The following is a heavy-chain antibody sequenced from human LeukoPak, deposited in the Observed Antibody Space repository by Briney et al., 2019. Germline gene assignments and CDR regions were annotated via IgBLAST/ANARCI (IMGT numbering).Heavy chain of an antibody. Sequence: ASVKVSCKASGFTFTAYYMHWMRQAPGQGPEYMGLFNPKSGGTDYAQKFQGRVTMTRDTSISTAYLELSNLRSDDTAMYYCARGIYGGNSPLVDLWGQGTLVTVSS. CDR2: FNPKSGGT. J-gene: IGHJ5*02. CDR3: ARGIYGGNSPLVDL. V-gene: IGHV1-2*02. CDR1: GFTFTAYY. D-gene: IGHD6-13*01.